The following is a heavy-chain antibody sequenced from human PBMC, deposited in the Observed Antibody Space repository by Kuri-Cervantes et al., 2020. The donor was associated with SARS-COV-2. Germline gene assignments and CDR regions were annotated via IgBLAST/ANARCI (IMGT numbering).Heavy chain of an antibody. CDR1: GYTFTSYG. CDR2: ISTYYGDK. J-gene: IGHJ4*02. V-gene: IGHV1-18*01. Sequence: ASVQVSCKASGYTFTSYGIGWVRQAPGQGLEWMGWISTYYGDKDYAQSFQDRVTMTTDTSTSTAYMELKSLRSDDTAVYYCARGHGSRSSFDYWGQGTLVTVSS. CDR3: ARGHGSRSSFDY. D-gene: IGHD6-13*01.